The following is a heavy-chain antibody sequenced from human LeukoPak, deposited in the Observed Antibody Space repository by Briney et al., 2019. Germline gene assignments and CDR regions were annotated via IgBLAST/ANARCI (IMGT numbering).Heavy chain of an antibody. CDR3: ARGQFDAFDI. CDR1: GFTFSSYS. J-gene: IGHJ3*02. V-gene: IGHV3-74*01. CDR2: IYSDGSRT. Sequence: PGGSLRLSCAASGFTFSSYSLNWVRQAPGKGLVWVSHIYSDGSRTSYADSVKGRFTISRDNAKNTVFLQMNSLRAEDTAVYYCARGQFDAFDIWGQGTMVTVSS. D-gene: IGHD5-24*01.